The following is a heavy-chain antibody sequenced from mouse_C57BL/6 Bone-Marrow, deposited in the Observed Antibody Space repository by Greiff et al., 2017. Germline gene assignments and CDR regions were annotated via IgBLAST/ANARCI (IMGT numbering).Heavy chain of an antibody. Sequence: VQLQQSGPELVKPGASVKISCKASGYAFSSSWMNWVKQRPGKGLEWIGRIYPGDGDTNYNGKFKGKATLTADKSSSTAYMQLSSLTSEDSAVYFCAGRGRDFYYYVVWGTGTTVTVSS. CDR3: AGRGRDFYYYVV. V-gene: IGHV1-82*01. CDR2: IYPGDGDT. D-gene: IGHD1-1*02. CDR1: GYAFSSSW. J-gene: IGHJ1*03.